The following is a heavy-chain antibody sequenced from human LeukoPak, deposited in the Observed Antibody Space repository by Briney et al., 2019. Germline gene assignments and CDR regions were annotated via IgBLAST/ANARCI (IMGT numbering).Heavy chain of an antibody. CDR1: GYTFTSYG. CDR2: ISAYNGNT. J-gene: IGHJ4*02. CDR3: ARDYDYYYGSGSYVDY. Sequence: ASVKVSCKASGYTFTSYGISWVRQAPGQGLEWMGWISAYNGNTNYAQKLQGRVTMTTDTSTSTAYMELRSLRSDDTAVYYYARDYDYYYGSGSYVDYWGQGTLVTVSS. D-gene: IGHD3-10*01. V-gene: IGHV1-18*01.